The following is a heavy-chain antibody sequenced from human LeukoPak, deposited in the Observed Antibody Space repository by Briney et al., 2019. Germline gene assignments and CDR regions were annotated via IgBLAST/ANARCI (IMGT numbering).Heavy chain of an antibody. J-gene: IGHJ4*02. Sequence: PGGSLRLSYAASGFTVSSNYMSWVRQAPGKGLEWVSVIYSGGRTYYADSVKGRFTISKDNSKNTLYLQINSPRAEDTAVYYCATARGSSSRSGPDYFDYWGQGTLVTVSS. V-gene: IGHV3-53*01. D-gene: IGHD6-6*01. CDR2: IYSGGRT. CDR1: GFTVSSNY. CDR3: ATARGSSSRSGPDYFDY.